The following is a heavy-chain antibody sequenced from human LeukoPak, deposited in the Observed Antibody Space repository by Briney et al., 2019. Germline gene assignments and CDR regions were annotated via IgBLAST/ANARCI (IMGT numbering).Heavy chain of an antibody. Sequence: GASVKVSCKASGYTFTSYGISWVRQAPGQGLEWMGWISAYNGNPNYAQKLQGRVTMTTDTSTSTAYMELRSLRSDDTAVYYCARGRIVATIRAFVGYYFDYWGQGTLVTVSS. V-gene: IGHV1-18*04. CDR2: ISAYNGNP. D-gene: IGHD5-12*01. J-gene: IGHJ4*02. CDR3: ARGRIVATIRAFVGYYFDY. CDR1: GYTFTSYG.